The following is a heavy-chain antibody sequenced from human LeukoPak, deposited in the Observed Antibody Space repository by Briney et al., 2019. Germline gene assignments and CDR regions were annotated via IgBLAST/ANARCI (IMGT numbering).Heavy chain of an antibody. V-gene: IGHV1-69*13. CDR1: GGTFSSYA. J-gene: IGHJ4*02. CDR3: ARGPSYYYDSSGYYFDY. Sequence: ASVKVSCKASGGTFSSYAISWVRQAPGQGLEWMGGIIPIFGTANYAQKFQGRVTITADESTSTAYMELSSLKSEDTAVYYCARGPSYYYDSSGYYFDYWGQGTLVTVSS. D-gene: IGHD3-22*01. CDR2: IIPIFGTA.